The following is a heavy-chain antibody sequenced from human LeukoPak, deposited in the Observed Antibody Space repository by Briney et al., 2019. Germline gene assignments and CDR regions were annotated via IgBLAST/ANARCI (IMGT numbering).Heavy chain of an antibody. J-gene: IGHJ4*02. Sequence: ASVTVSCKASGYTFPSYFMHWVRQAPGQGLEWMGIINPTGGSTTYAQKFQGRVTMTRDTSTSTVHMELSSLRSDDTAVYYCAKTAARRFDYWGQGTLVTVSS. V-gene: IGHV1-46*01. CDR3: AKTAARRFDY. CDR1: GYTFPSYF. D-gene: IGHD6-6*01. CDR2: INPTGGST.